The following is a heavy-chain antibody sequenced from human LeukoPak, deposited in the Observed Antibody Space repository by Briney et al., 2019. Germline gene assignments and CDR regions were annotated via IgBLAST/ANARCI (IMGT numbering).Heavy chain of an antibody. CDR2: ISGSGGST. CDR3: AKSTLGYCSGGSCDFDY. Sequence: GGSLRLSCAASGFTFSSYAMSWVRQAPGKGLEWVSAISGSGGSTYYADSVKGRFTISRDNSKNTLYLQMNSLRAEDTAVNYCAKSTLGYCSGGSCDFDYWGQGTLVTVSS. J-gene: IGHJ4*02. D-gene: IGHD2-15*01. CDR1: GFTFSSYA. V-gene: IGHV3-23*01.